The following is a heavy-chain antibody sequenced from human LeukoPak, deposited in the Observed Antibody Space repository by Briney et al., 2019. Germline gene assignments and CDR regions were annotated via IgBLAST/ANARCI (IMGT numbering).Heavy chain of an antibody. Sequence: PGGSLRLSCAASGFTVSSNYMSWVRQAPGRGLECVSFIYSSGSTKYADSVKGRFTISRDNSKNTLYLQMNSLRAEDTAVYYCAKGYYDFWSGYYIACYFDYWGRGTLVTVSS. V-gene: IGHV3-53*01. CDR3: AKGYYDFWSGYYIACYFDY. CDR2: IYSSGST. D-gene: IGHD3-3*01. CDR1: GFTVSSNY. J-gene: IGHJ4*02.